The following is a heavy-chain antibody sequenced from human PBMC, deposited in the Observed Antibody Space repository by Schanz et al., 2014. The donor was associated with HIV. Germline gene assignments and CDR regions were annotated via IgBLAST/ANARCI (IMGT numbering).Heavy chain of an antibody. J-gene: IGHJ4*02. CDR3: ARGGSGWYGYEGFDY. CDR2: IIPVFGTT. CDR1: GGTFMTYA. V-gene: IGHV1-69*05. Sequence: QVHLVQSGAEVRDPGSSVKVSCKASGGTFMTYAISWVRQAPGQGLEWMGGIIPVFGTTNYAQKLQGRVTMTTDTSTTTAYMELRSLRSDETAIYYCARGGSGWYGYEGFDYWGQGTLVTVSS. D-gene: IGHD6-19*01.